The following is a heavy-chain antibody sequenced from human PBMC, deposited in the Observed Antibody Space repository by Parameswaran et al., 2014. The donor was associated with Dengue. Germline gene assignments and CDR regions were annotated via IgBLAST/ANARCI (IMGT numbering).Heavy chain of an antibody. J-gene: IGHJ4*01. Sequence: VRQMPGKGLEWIGEINHSGSTNYNPSLKSRVTISVDTSKNQFSLKLSSVTAADTAVYYCARVPRNGSGSYYTRGPVDYWGRGALVTVSS. CDR2: INHSGST. D-gene: IGHD3-10*01. CDR3: ARVPRNGSGSYYTRGPVDY. V-gene: IGHV4-34*01.